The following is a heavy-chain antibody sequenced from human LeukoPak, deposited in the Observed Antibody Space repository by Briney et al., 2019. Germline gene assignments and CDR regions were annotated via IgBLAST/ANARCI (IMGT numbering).Heavy chain of an antibody. V-gene: IGHV4-34*01. D-gene: IGHD5-12*01. Sequence: SETLSLTCAVYGXSXSGYYWSWIRQPXXXXXEWIGEINHSGSTNYNPSLKSRVTISVDTSKNQFSLKLSSVTAADTAVYYCASGQDRDRGSVNWGQGTLVTVSS. CDR3: ASGQDRDRGSVN. CDR1: GXSXSGYY. J-gene: IGHJ4*02. CDR2: INHSGST.